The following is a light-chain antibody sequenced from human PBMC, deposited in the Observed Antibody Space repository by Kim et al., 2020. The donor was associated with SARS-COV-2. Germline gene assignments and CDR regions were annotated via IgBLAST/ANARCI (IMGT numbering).Light chain of an antibody. CDR3: QQYDDVPRT. CDR2: DAS. J-gene: IGKJ1*01. CDR1: QDISNY. V-gene: IGKV1-33*01. Sequence: ASVGDRVTITCQASQDISNYLNWYQQKPGKAPKLLICDASNLQTGVPSRFSRSGSGTDFTFTVNSLQPEDIATYYCQQYDDVPRTFGQGTKVDIK.